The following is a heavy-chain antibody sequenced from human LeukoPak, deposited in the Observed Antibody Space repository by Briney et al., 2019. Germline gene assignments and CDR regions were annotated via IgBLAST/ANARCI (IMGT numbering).Heavy chain of an antibody. V-gene: IGHV3-7*01. CDR2: IKADGTGK. CDR3: ARDRGWQQFDY. CDR1: GFTFSSSW. D-gene: IGHD5-24*01. Sequence: GSLRLSCVASGFTFSSSWMTWFRRAPGMGLEGVANIKADGTGKYYVDSVRGRFSISRDNAKNSLYLELKSLRAEDTGVYFCARDRGWQQFDYWGQGTLVTVSS. J-gene: IGHJ4*01.